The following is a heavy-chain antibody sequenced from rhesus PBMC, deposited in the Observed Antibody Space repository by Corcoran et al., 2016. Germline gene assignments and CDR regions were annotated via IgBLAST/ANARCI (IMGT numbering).Heavy chain of an antibody. Sequence: QVQLVQSGAEIKQPGASVKLHCKASGYHLPSYYIHWVDTDTGQGLELIGLIPPYKGNKGYAQNFQGRVTITTDTSTSTGYMELSSLRSEDTAVYYCTRGVGTVTFDYWGQGVLVTVSS. D-gene: IGHD5-24*01. CDR1: GYHLPSYY. CDR3: TRGVGTVTFDY. V-gene: IGHV1-180*01. CDR2: IPPYKGNK. J-gene: IGHJ4*01.